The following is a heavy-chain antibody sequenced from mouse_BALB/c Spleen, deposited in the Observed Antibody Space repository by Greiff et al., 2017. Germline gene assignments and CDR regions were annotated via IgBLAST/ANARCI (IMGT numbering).Heavy chain of an antibody. CDR3: ARSYYGYEAY. J-gene: IGHJ3*01. D-gene: IGHD1-2*01. V-gene: IGHV3-2*02. CDR1: GYSITSDYA. Sequence: EVKLVESGPGLVKPSQSLSLTCTVTGYSITSDYAWNWLRQFPGNKLEWMGYISYSGSTSYNPSLKSRISITRDTSKNQFFLQLNSVTTEDTATYYCARSYYGYEAYWGQGTLVTVSA. CDR2: ISYSGST.